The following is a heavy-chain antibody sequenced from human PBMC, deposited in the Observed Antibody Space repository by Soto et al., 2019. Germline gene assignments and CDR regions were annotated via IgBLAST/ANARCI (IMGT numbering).Heavy chain of an antibody. CDR2: ISGYTSNT. Sequence: QVQVVQSGDEVKKPGASVKVSCKTSGHTFTNYGISWVRQAPGQGLEWMGWISGYTSNTNYAQKLQGRVTMTTDTSTSTAYMELRSLRSDDTAVYYCAREGTEEMVFDYWGQGTLVTVSS. CDR1: GHTFTNYG. CDR3: AREGTEEMVFDY. D-gene: IGHD2-15*01. V-gene: IGHV1-18*01. J-gene: IGHJ4*02.